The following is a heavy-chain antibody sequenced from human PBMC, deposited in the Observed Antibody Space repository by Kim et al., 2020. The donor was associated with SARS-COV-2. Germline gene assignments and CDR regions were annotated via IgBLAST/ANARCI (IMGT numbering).Heavy chain of an antibody. CDR3: ANAGSGTSNY. CDR1: GFNFSKDW. CDR2: INSDGTYT. J-gene: IGHJ4*02. Sequence: GGSLRLSCAASGFNFSKDWMHWVRQAPGKGLEWVSVINSDGTYTGYADSVKGRFTISRDNAKNTLYLQMNSLRAEDTAVYYCANAGSGTSNYWGQGTLVTVSS. D-gene: IGHD3-10*01. V-gene: IGHV3-74*01.